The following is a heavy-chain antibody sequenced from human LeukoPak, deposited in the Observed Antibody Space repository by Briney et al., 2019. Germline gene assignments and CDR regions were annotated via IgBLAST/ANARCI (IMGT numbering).Heavy chain of an antibody. Sequence: PSETLSLTCTVSGGSISSYYWSWIRQPPGKGLEWIGYIYYSGSTNYNPSLKSRVTISVDTSKNQFSLKLSSVTAADTAVYYCARVFVGDGYNSWAFDIWGQGTMVTVSS. J-gene: IGHJ3*02. D-gene: IGHD5-24*01. V-gene: IGHV4-59*01. CDR3: ARVFVGDGYNSWAFDI. CDR1: GGSISSYY. CDR2: IYYSGST.